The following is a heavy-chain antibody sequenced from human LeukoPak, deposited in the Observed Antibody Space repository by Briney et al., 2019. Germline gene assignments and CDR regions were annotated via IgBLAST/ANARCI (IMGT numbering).Heavy chain of an antibody. CDR2: INHSGST. V-gene: IGHV4-34*01. J-gene: IGHJ4*02. CDR3: ARAPYYYDSSGYWDT. CDR1: GGSFSGYY. D-gene: IGHD3-22*01. Sequence: LETLSLTCAVYGGSFSGYYWSWIRQPPGKGLEWIGEINHSGSTNYNPSLKSRVTISVDTSKNQFSLKLSSVTAADTAVYYCARAPYYYDSSGYWDTWGQGTLVTVSS.